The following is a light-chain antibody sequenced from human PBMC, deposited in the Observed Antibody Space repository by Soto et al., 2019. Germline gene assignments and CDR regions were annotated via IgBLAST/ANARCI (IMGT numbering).Light chain of an antibody. Sequence: EIVMTQSPATPSVSPGERATPSCRASQSVSSNLAWYQQKPGQAPRLLIYGASTRATGIPARFSGSGSGTEFTLTISSLQSEDFAVYYCQQYNNWPLTFGQGTKVDI. CDR1: QSVSSN. CDR2: GAS. J-gene: IGKJ1*01. V-gene: IGKV3-15*01. CDR3: QQYNNWPLT.